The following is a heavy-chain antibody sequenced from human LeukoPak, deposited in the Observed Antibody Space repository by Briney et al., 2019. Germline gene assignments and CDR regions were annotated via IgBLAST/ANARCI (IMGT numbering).Heavy chain of an antibody. Sequence: GGPLRLSCAASGFTFSSYAMSWVRQAPGKGLEWVSAISGSGGSTYYADSVKGRFTISRDNSKNTLYLQMNSLRAEDTAVYYCAKHSSGWRYSDYWGQGTLVTVSS. D-gene: IGHD6-19*01. CDR1: GFTFSSYA. CDR2: ISGSGGST. V-gene: IGHV3-23*01. CDR3: AKHSSGWRYSDY. J-gene: IGHJ4*02.